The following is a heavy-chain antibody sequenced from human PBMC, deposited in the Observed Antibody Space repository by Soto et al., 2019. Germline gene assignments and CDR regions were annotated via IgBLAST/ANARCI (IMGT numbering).Heavy chain of an antibody. V-gene: IGHV3-33*01. D-gene: IGHD3-3*01. J-gene: IGHJ5*02. Sequence: PGGSLRLSCAASGFTFSSYGMHWVRQAPGKGLEWVAVIWYDGSNKYYADSVKGRFTISRDNSKNTLYLQMNSLRAEDTVVYYYARSSPYSDFRSVLAPFDPWGQGTLVTVSS. CDR2: IWYDGSNK. CDR1: GFTFSSYG. CDR3: ARSSPYSDFRSVLAPFDP.